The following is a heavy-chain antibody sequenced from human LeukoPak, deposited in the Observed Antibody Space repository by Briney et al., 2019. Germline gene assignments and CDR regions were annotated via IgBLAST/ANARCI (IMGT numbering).Heavy chain of an antibody. D-gene: IGHD5-18*01. CDR1: GGSISNYY. Sequence: AETLSLTCTLSGGSISNYYWSWIRHPPGKRLEWIGYIYYSGSTNYNPSLKSRVTISVDTSKNQFSLMLTSVTAADTAVYYCARGGYSYGIWGQGTLVTVSS. V-gene: IGHV4-59*01. CDR3: ARGGYSYGI. J-gene: IGHJ4*02. CDR2: IYYSGST.